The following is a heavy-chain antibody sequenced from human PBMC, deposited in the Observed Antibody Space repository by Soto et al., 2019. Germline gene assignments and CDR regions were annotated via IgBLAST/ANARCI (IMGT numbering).Heavy chain of an antibody. CDR2: ISDYGGGA. CDR3: APHHCRGTSCHVDDY. J-gene: IGHJ4*02. D-gene: IGHD2-2*01. Sequence: EVQLLESGGGSVQPGGSLRLSCAASGFTFSTYAMSWVRQAPGKGLEWVAGISDYGGGAYYADSVQGRFTISRDNSKNTLVLQMNSLIADDTALYYCAPHHCRGTSCHVDDYWGQGTLVSVSS. CDR1: GFTFSTYA. V-gene: IGHV3-23*01.